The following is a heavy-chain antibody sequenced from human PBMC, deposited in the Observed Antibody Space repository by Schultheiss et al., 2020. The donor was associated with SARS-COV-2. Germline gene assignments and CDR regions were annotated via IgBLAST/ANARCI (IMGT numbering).Heavy chain of an antibody. J-gene: IGHJ6*02. Sequence: SETLSLTCTVSGGSVDSDSYSWNWIRQPAGKGLEWIGRIYTSGSTNYNPSLKSRVTMSVDTSKNQFSLKLSSVTAADTAVYYCASRYYDFWSGSEPYYYGMDVWGQGTTVTVSS. D-gene: IGHD3-3*01. V-gene: IGHV4-61*02. CDR3: ASRYYDFWSGSEPYYYGMDV. CDR1: GGSVDSDSYS. CDR2: IYTSGST.